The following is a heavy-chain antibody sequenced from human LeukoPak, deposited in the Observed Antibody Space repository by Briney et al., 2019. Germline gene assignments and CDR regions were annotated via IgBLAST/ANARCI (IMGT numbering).Heavy chain of an antibody. D-gene: IGHD3-10*01. Sequence: PSETLSLTCAVSGGSISSGGYSWSWIRQPPGKGLEWIGYIYHSGSTNYNPSLKSRVTISVDTSKNQFSLKLSSVTAADTAVYYCARDQILRSYYGSGANWFDPWGQGTLVTVSS. CDR3: ARDQILRSYYGSGANWFDP. V-gene: IGHV4-30-2*01. CDR2: IYHSGST. J-gene: IGHJ5*02. CDR1: GGSISSGGYS.